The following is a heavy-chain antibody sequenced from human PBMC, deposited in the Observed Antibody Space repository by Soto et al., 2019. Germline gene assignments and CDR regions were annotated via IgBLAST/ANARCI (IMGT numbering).Heavy chain of an antibody. V-gene: IGHV1-69*13. D-gene: IGHD6-6*01. CDR3: ARDADSKSEEYSSAQGGMDV. Sequence: VKVSCKASGGTFSSYAISWVRQAPGQGLEWMGGIIPIFGTANYAQKFQGRVTITADESTSTAYMELSSLRSEDTAVYYCARDADSKSEEYSSAQGGMDVWGQGTTVTVSS. CDR2: IIPIFGTA. CDR1: GGTFSSYA. J-gene: IGHJ6*02.